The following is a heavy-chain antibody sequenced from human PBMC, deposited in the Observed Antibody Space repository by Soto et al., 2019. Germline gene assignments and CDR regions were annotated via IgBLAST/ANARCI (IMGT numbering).Heavy chain of an antibody. J-gene: IGHJ6*02. D-gene: IGHD2-2*02. Sequence: PGGSLRLSCAASGFTFSSYEMNWVRQAPGKGLEWVSYISSSGSTIYYADSVKGRFTISRDNAKNSLYLQMNSLRAEDTAVYYCARVMRRPYTARYYYYGMDVWGQGTTVTVSS. CDR2: ISSSGSTI. CDR3: ARVMRRPYTARYYYYGMDV. V-gene: IGHV3-48*03. CDR1: GFTFSSYE.